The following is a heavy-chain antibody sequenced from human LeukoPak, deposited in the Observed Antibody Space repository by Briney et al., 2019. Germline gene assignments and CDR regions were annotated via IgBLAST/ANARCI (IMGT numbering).Heavy chain of an antibody. J-gene: IGHJ3*02. Sequence: SVKVSCKASGGTFSSYAISWVRQAPGQGLEWTGGIIPIFGTANYAQKFQGRVTITTDESTSTAYMELSSLRSEDTAVYYCARPDYYDSSGYSASFDIWGQGTMVTVSS. CDR3: ARPDYYDSSGYSASFDI. CDR2: IIPIFGTA. D-gene: IGHD3-22*01. CDR1: GGTFSSYA. V-gene: IGHV1-69*05.